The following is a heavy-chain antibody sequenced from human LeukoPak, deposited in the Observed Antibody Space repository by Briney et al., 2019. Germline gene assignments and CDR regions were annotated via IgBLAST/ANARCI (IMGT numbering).Heavy chain of an antibody. V-gene: IGHV3-21*01. Sequence: GGSLRLSCAASGFTFSSYSMNWVRQAPGKGLEWVSSISSSSSYIYYADSVKGRFTISRDNAKNSLYLQMNSLRAEDTAVYYCAREDIVVVPAAMGYYYYYMDVWGKGTTVTVSS. CDR3: AREDIVVVPAAMGYYYYYMDV. J-gene: IGHJ6*03. CDR1: GFTFSSYS. CDR2: ISSSSSYI. D-gene: IGHD2-2*01.